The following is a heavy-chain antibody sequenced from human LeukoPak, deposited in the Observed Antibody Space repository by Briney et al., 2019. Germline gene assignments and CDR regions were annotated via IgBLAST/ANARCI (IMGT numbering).Heavy chain of an antibody. CDR3: ARGSRVTTVTSFDY. J-gene: IGHJ4*02. CDR2: IYHSGST. V-gene: IGHV4-39*07. Sequence: SETLSLTCTVSGGSISSSSYYWGWIRQPPGKGLEWIGSIYHSGSTNYNPSLKSRVTISVDKSKNQFSLKLSSVTAADTAVYYCARGSRVTTVTSFDYWGQGTLVTVSS. CDR1: GGSISSSSYY. D-gene: IGHD4-17*01.